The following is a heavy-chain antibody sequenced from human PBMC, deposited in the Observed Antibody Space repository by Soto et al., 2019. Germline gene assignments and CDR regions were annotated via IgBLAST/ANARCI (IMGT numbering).Heavy chain of an antibody. J-gene: IGHJ4*02. Sequence: PGESLKISCKGSGYSFTSYWIGWVRQMPGKGLEWMGIIYPGDSDTRYSPSFQGQVTISADKSISTAYLQWSSLKASDTAMYYCARHEGIVVVPAAIHFDYWGQGTLVTVSS. CDR2: IYPGDSDT. V-gene: IGHV5-51*01. D-gene: IGHD2-2*01. CDR3: ARHEGIVVVPAAIHFDY. CDR1: GYSFTSYW.